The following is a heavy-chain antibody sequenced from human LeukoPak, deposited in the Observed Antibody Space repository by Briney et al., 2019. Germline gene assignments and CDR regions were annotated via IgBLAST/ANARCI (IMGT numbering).Heavy chain of an antibody. CDR1: GFMFSKNG. Sequence: GGSLRLSCAASGFMFSKNGMHWVRQAPGKGLEWVAFVRHDESKKYYADSVKGRFTISRDNSKNTLSLQMNSLRTDDTAVYYCAKFSYGDYVTWGRGTLVTVSS. V-gene: IGHV3-30*02. J-gene: IGHJ4*02. CDR2: VRHDESKK. CDR3: AKFSYGDYVT. D-gene: IGHD4-17*01.